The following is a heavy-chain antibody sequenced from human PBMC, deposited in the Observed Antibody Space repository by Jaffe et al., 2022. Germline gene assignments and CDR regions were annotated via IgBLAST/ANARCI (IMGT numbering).Heavy chain of an antibody. J-gene: IGHJ4*02. CDR1: GYSISSGYY. CDR3: AREGRWDIVATIID. V-gene: IGHV4-38-2*02. Sequence: QVQLQESGPGLVKPSETLSLTCAVSGYSISSGYYWGWIRQPPGKGLEWIGSIYHSGSTYYNPSLKSRVTISVDTSKNQFSLKLSSVTAADTAVYYCAREGRWDIVATIIDWGQGTLVTVSS. CDR2: IYHSGST. D-gene: IGHD5-12*01.